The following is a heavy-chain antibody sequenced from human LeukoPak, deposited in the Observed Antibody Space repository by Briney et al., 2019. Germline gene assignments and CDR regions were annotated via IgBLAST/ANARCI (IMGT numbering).Heavy chain of an antibody. Sequence: SETLSLTCSVSGYSISTNYYWGWIRQPPGKGLEWIGSIYHSGSAYYNPSLKSRVTISIDTSKNQMSLRVNSVTAADTAVYYCARAGFALAPLRGTPFDYWGQGTLVTVSS. CDR2: IYHSGSA. CDR3: ARAGFALAPLRGTPFDY. J-gene: IGHJ4*02. CDR1: GYSISTNYY. D-gene: IGHD6-6*01. V-gene: IGHV4-38-2*02.